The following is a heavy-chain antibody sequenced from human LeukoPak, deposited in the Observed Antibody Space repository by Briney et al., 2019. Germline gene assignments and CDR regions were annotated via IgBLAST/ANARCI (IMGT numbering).Heavy chain of an antibody. CDR2: ISYGWST. V-gene: IGHV4-59*01. CDR1: GGSISSYY. D-gene: IGHD3-22*01. Sequence: SAILSLTCTVSGGSISSYYWSWIRQPPGKGLEWVGYISYGWSTNYNPSLKSRVTISVDTSKNQFSLKLSSVTAADTAVYYCARIRKPTYYYDSSGYPGWFDPWGQGTLVTVSS. CDR3: ARIRKPTYYYDSSGYPGWFDP. J-gene: IGHJ5*02.